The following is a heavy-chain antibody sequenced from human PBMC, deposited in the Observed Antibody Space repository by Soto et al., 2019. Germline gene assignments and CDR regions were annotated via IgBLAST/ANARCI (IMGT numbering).Heavy chain of an antibody. CDR2: INAGNGNT. J-gene: IGHJ5*02. CDR1: GYTFTSYA. V-gene: IGHV1-3*01. CDR3: ARDPYSSSWFDTTWFDP. Sequence: ASVKVSCKASGYTFTSYAMHWVRQAPGQRLEWMGWINAGNGNTKYSQEFQGRVTITRDTSASTAYMELSSLRSEDTAVYYCARDPYSSSWFDTTWFDPLGQRTLVAF. D-gene: IGHD6-13*01.